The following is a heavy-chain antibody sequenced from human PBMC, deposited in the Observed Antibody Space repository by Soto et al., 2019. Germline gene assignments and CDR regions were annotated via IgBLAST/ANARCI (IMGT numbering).Heavy chain of an antibody. Sequence: PGGSLSLSCASSGFTFRSYWMNWVRQAPGKGLEWVANINQDGNEDNLLDSVKGRFTISRYNAKNSLFLQMNSLRVDDTAVYYCARTGDGHHDFLDYWGQGALVTVSS. CDR2: INQDGNED. CDR3: ARTGDGHHDFLDY. D-gene: IGHD1-1*01. J-gene: IGHJ4*02. CDR1: GFTFRSYW. V-gene: IGHV3-7*01.